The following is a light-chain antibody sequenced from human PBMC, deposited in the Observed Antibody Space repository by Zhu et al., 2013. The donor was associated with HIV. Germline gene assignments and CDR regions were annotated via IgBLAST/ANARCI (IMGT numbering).Light chain of an antibody. CDR1: QSINSN. J-gene: IGKJ5*01. Sequence: EIVMTQSPATLSVSPGERATLSCRASQSINSNLAWYQQKPGHAPRLLIYDAATRATGVPARFSGSGSGTEFTLTIGSLQSEDFGIYYCQQYSSYSISFGQGTRLEIK. CDR2: DAA. CDR3: QQYSSYSIS. V-gene: IGKV3-15*01.